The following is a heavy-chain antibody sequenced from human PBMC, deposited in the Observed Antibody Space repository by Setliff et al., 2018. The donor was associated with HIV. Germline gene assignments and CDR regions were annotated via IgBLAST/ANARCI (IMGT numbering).Heavy chain of an antibody. J-gene: IGHJ4*02. D-gene: IGHD2-21*01. CDR3: AKDGGDYNLGGFDY. CDR1: GFAFSSYS. V-gene: IGHV3-48*01. Sequence: GGSLRLSCAASGFAFSSYSMNWVRQAPGKGLEWVSYISSRSSAIYNADSVKGRFTISRDDAKNSLYLQMNSLRAEDTAVYYCAKDGGDYNLGGFDYWGQGTLVTVSS. CDR2: ISSRSSAI.